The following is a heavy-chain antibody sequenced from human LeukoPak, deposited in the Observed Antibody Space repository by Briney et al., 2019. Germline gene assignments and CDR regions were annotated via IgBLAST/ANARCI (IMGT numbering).Heavy chain of an antibody. CDR3: ARVPNYYDSSGYYYDDAFDI. J-gene: IGHJ3*02. CDR1: GGTFSSYA. Sequence: RASVKVSCKASGGTFSSYAISWVRQAPGQGLEWMGRIIPILGIANYAQKFQGRVTITADKSTSTAYMELSSLRSEDTAVYYCARVPNYYDSSGYYYDDAFDIWGQGTMVTVSS. V-gene: IGHV1-69*04. CDR2: IIPILGIA. D-gene: IGHD3-22*01.